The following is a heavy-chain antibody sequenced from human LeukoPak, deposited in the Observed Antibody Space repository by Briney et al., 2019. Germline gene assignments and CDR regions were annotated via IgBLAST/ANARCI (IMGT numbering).Heavy chain of an antibody. CDR2: INHSGST. CDR3: ARSRGWSPIDC. D-gene: IGHD6-19*01. Sequence: SETLSLTCAVYGGSFSGYYWSWIRQPPGKGLEWIGEINHSGSTNYNPSLKSRVTISVDTSKNQFSLKLSSVTAADTAVYYCARSRGWSPIDCWGQGTLVTVSS. CDR1: GGSFSGYY. J-gene: IGHJ4*02. V-gene: IGHV4-34*01.